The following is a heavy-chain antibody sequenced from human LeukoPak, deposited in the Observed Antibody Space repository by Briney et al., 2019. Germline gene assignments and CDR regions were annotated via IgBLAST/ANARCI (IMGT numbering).Heavy chain of an antibody. D-gene: IGHD3-22*01. CDR1: GYTFTGYY. Sequence: ASVKVSCKASGYTFTGYYMHWVRQAPGQGLEWMGWINAGNGNTKYSQKFQGRVTITRDTSASTAYMELSSLRSEDTAVYYCAGGISPTMIVVIITTSGMDVWGQGTTVTVSS. V-gene: IGHV1-3*01. CDR2: INAGNGNT. J-gene: IGHJ6*02. CDR3: AGGISPTMIVVIITTSGMDV.